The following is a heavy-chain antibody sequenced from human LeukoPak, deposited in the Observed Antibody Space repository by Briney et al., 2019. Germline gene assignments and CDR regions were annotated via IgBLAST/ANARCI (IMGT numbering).Heavy chain of an antibody. J-gene: IGHJ4*02. CDR1: GFTFSSYA. V-gene: IGHV3-23*01. D-gene: IGHD1-26*01. Sequence: GGSLRLSCVASGFTFSSYAMSWVRQAPGKGLEWVSAISGSGGSTYYADSVKGRFTISRDNSKNTLYLQMNSLRAEDTAVYYCAKAQGGATFEHFDYWGQGTLVTVSS. CDR2: ISGSGGST. CDR3: AKAQGGATFEHFDY.